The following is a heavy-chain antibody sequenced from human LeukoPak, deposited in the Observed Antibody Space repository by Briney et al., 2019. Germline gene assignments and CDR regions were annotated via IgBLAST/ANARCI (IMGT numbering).Heavy chain of an antibody. Sequence: SETLSPACTVSGGSISSYYWSWIRQPPGKGLEWIGYIYYSGSTNYNPSLKSRVTISVDTSKNQFSLKLSSVTAADTAVYYCATIVDTAMVFDYWGQGTLVTVSS. J-gene: IGHJ4*02. CDR3: ATIVDTAMVFDY. CDR1: GGSISSYY. CDR2: IYYSGST. V-gene: IGHV4-59*08. D-gene: IGHD5-18*01.